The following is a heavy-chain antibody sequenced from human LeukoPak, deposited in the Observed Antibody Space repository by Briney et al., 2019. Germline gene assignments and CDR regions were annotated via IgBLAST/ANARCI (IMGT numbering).Heavy chain of an antibody. D-gene: IGHD6-19*01. Sequence: ASVKVSCKASGGTFSSYAISWVRQAPGQGLEWMGRIIPILGIANYAQKFQGRVTITADKSTSTAYMELSSLRSEDTAVYYCARDSSGWYGWFDPWGQGTLVTVSS. V-gene: IGHV1-69*04. CDR3: ARDSSGWYGWFDP. CDR1: GGTFSSYA. J-gene: IGHJ5*02. CDR2: IIPILGIA.